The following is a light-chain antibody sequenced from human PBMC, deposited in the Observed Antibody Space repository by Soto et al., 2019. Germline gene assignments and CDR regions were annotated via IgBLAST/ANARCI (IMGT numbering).Light chain of an antibody. J-gene: IGKJ5*01. Sequence: IMMTQSPATLSVSPGERATLSCRASQSVKSNLAWYQHKPGQAPRLLIYGASTRATGISARFSGSGSGTEFTLTISSLQSEDFAVYYCQQYEKWPPSITFGQGTRLEIK. CDR2: GAS. V-gene: IGKV3-15*01. CDR3: QQYEKWPPSIT. CDR1: QSVKSN.